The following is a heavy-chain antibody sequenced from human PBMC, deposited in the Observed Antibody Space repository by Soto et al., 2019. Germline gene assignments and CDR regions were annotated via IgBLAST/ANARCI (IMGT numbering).Heavy chain of an antibody. J-gene: IGHJ6*02. Sequence: HPGGSLRLSCAASGFTFSSYAMSWVRQAPGKGLEWVSAISGSGGSTYYAGSVKGRFTISRDNSKNTLYLQMNSLRAEDTAVYYCAKDSVRLVAYYYGMDVWGQGTTVTVSS. CDR1: GFTFSSYA. CDR2: ISGSGGST. D-gene: IGHD3-10*01. V-gene: IGHV3-23*01. CDR3: AKDSVRLVAYYYGMDV.